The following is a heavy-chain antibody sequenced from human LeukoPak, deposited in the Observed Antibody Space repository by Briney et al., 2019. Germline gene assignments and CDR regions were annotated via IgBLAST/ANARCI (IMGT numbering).Heavy chain of an antibody. CDR2: IIPIFGTA. Sequence: GASVKVSCKASGGTFSSYAISWVRQAPGQGLEWMGGIIPIFGTANYAQKFQGRVTITADESTSTAYMELSSLRSEDTAVYYCARDWFGESHFDYWGQGTLVTVSS. CDR1: GGTFSSYA. V-gene: IGHV1-69*13. J-gene: IGHJ4*02. CDR3: ARDWFGESHFDY. D-gene: IGHD3-10*01.